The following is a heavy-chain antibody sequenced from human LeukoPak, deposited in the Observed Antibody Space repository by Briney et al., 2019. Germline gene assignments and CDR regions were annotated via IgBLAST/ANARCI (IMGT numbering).Heavy chain of an antibody. CDR1: GGSISNGGYY. Sequence: SETLSLTCTVSGGSISNGGYYWSWIRQPTGKGLEWIGRIYTSGSTNYNPSLKSRVTMSVDTSKNQFSLKLSSATAADTAVYYCARAMVRGYNWFDPWGQGTLVTVSS. CDR2: IYTSGST. D-gene: IGHD3-10*01. CDR3: ARAMVRGYNWFDP. V-gene: IGHV4-61*02. J-gene: IGHJ5*02.